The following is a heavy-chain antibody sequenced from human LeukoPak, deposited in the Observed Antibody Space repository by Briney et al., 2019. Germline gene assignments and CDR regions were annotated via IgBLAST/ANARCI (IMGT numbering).Heavy chain of an antibody. D-gene: IGHD6-13*01. CDR2: TYYRSKWYS. Sequence: SQTLSLTCVISGDSVSSNSAAWNWIRQSPSRGLEWLGRTYYRSKWYSDYAVSVKSRITINPDPSKNQFSLQLNSVTPEDTAVYYCARDNLQIAAAGRTFDYWGQGTLVTVSS. V-gene: IGHV6-1*01. CDR3: ARDNLQIAAAGRTFDY. CDR1: GDSVSSNSAA. J-gene: IGHJ4*02.